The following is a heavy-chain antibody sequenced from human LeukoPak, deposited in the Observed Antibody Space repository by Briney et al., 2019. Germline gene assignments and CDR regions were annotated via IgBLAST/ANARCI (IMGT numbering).Heavy chain of an antibody. Sequence: GGSLRLSCAASRFTFSNYAMHWVRQAPGKGLEWVAVISYDGSNKYYADSVKGRFTISRDISKNTLYLQMNSLRAEDTAVYYCARDRTRDGYNQGRVFDYWGQGTLVTVSS. CDR2: ISYDGSNK. CDR3: ARDRTRDGYNQGRVFDY. CDR1: RFTFSNYA. J-gene: IGHJ4*02. D-gene: IGHD5-24*01. V-gene: IGHV3-30-3*01.